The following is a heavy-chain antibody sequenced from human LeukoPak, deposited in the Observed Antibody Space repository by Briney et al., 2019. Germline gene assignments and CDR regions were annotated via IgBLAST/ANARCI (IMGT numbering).Heavy chain of an antibody. V-gene: IGHV3-11*01. CDR2: ISSSGSTI. Sequence: GGSLRLSCAASGFTFSDCYMSWIRQAPGKGLEWVSYISSSGSTIYYADSVKGRFAISRDNAKNSLYLQMNSLRVEDTAVYYCARDPRRFGEVDYWGQGTLVTVSS. J-gene: IGHJ4*02. D-gene: IGHD3-10*01. CDR3: ARDPRRFGEVDY. CDR1: GFTFSDCY.